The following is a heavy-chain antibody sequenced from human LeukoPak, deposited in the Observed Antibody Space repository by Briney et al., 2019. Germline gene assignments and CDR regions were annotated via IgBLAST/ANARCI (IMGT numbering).Heavy chain of an antibody. J-gene: IGHJ4*02. CDR3: AKEVVPAANAVSCFDY. CDR1: GFTFSSYA. Sequence: GGSLRLSCAASGFTFSSYAMSWVRQAPGKGLEWVSGITGSGGSTYYADSVKGRFTISRDNSKNTLYLQMNSLRAEDTAVYYCAKEVVPAANAVSCFDYWGQGTLVTVSS. D-gene: IGHD2-2*01. V-gene: IGHV3-23*01. CDR2: ITGSGGST.